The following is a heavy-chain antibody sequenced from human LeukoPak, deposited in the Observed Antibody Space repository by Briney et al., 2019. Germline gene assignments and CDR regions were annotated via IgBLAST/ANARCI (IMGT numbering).Heavy chain of an antibody. J-gene: IGHJ4*02. Sequence: GRSLRLSCAASGFTFSRYSMHWVRQAPGKGLEWVAVISNSGSDKKYADSMKGRFTISRDNAKNSLFLQMNSLRAEDTAGYYCAKDGKLGPADYYFDYWGQGTLVTVSS. D-gene: IGHD7-27*01. CDR2: ISNSGSDK. V-gene: IGHV3-30*18. CDR1: GFTFSRYS. CDR3: AKDGKLGPADYYFDY.